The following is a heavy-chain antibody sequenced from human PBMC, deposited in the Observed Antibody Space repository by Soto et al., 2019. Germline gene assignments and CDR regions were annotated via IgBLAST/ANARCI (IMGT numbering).Heavy chain of an antibody. CDR3: EREAEKYFDSRFDDY. V-gene: IGHV1-18*01. J-gene: IGHJ4*02. D-gene: IGHD3-22*01. Sequence: SAEGSYKASCYTFTSHDISWVRQAPVQGLEWMGWISAYNGNTNYAQKLQGRVTMTTDTSTSTAYTELRSLRSDDTAAYYCEREAEKYFDSRFDDYWGQGTLVSV. CDR2: ISAYNGNT. CDR1: CYTFTSHD.